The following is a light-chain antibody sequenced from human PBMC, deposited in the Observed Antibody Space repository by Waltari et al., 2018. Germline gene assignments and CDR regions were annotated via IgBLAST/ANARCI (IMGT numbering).Light chain of an antibody. CDR3: QQYLSTALT. V-gene: IGKV3-20*01. J-gene: IGKJ4*01. CDR2: GVT. CDR1: QSVSSTN. Sequence: EIVLTQSPGTLSLSPEERATLSCRASQSVSSTNLAWYQQRPGQAPRLLIYGVTSRASGIPARFSGSGSGTDFTLTISRLEPEDFAVYYCQQYLSTALTFGGGTKVEIK.